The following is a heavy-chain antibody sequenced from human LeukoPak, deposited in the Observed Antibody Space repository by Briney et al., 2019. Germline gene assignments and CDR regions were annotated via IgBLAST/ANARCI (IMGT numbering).Heavy chain of an antibody. Sequence: SETLSLTCTVSGGSISSGGYYWSWIRQPPGKGLEWIGRIYTSGSTNYNPSLKSRVTMSVDTSKNQFSLKLSSVTAADTAVYYCARGGKYQLLLGGDWFDPWGQGTLVTVSS. CDR1: GGSISSGGYY. CDR2: IYTSGST. V-gene: IGHV4-61*02. CDR3: ARGGKYQLLLGGDWFDP. D-gene: IGHD2-2*01. J-gene: IGHJ5*02.